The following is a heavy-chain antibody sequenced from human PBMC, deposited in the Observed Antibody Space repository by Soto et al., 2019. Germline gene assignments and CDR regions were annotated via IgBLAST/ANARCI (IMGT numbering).Heavy chain of an antibody. D-gene: IGHD5-12*01. V-gene: IGHV4-31*03. CDR1: GGSISSGGYY. J-gene: IGHJ3*02. CDR2: IYYSGST. Sequence: SETLSLTCTVSGGSISSGGYYWSWIRQHPGKGLEWIGYIYYSGSTYYNPSLKSRVTISVDTSKNQFSLKLSSVTAADTAVYYCARGWGYSGYDSYAFDIWGQGTMVTVSS. CDR3: ARGWGYSGYDSYAFDI.